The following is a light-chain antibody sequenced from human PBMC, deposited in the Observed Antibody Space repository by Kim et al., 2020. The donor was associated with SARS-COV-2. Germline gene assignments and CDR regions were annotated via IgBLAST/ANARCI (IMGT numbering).Light chain of an antibody. CDR1: QSLLHTNGKNY. J-gene: IGKJ1*01. CDR2: FGS. V-gene: IGKV2-28*01. CDR3: MQALQTTWT. Sequence: DIVMVQSPLSLSVTPGEPASISCRSSQSLLHTNGKNYLDWYVQKPGQSPQFLFYFGSDRASGVSDRFSASGSGNDFTLKISRVEAEYVGVYYCMQALQTTWTFGQGTKVDIK.